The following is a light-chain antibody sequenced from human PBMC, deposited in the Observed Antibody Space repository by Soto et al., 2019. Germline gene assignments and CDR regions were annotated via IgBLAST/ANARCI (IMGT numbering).Light chain of an antibody. CDR1: QRVSSSY. CDR2: GAS. V-gene: IGKV3-20*01. CDR3: QQYGSSPPYT. Sequence: EIVLTQSPATLSLSPGERPTLSCGASQRVSSSYLACYQQKPGQAPRLLIYGASSRATGIPDRFSGSGSGTDFTLTISRLEPEDFAVYYCQQYGSSPPYTFGQGTKLEIK. J-gene: IGKJ2*01.